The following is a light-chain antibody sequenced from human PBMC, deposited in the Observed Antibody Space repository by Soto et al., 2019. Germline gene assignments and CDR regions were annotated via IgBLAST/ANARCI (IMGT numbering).Light chain of an antibody. V-gene: IGKV3-11*01. CDR1: QSVSSY. CDR3: QQYYDWPIT. Sequence: EIVLTQSPATLSLSPGERATLSCRASQSVSSYLLWYQQKPGQAPRLLIYDASNRATGIPARFSGSGSGTDFTLSISSLEPEDFAVYYCQQYYDWPITFGQGTRLEIK. J-gene: IGKJ5*01. CDR2: DAS.